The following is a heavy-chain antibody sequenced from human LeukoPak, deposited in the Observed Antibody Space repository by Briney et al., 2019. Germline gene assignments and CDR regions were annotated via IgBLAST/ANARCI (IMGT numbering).Heavy chain of an antibody. J-gene: IGHJ4*02. CDR1: GGSISSYY. Sequence: SETLSLTCTVSGGSISSYYWSWIRQPPGKGMEWIGYIYYSGSTNYNPSLKSRVTISVDTSKNQFSLKLSSVTAADTAVYYCARVDPDSSSTLEVFDYWGQGTLVTVSS. CDR2: IYYSGST. V-gene: IGHV4-59*01. CDR3: ARVDPDSSSTLEVFDY. D-gene: IGHD6-6*01.